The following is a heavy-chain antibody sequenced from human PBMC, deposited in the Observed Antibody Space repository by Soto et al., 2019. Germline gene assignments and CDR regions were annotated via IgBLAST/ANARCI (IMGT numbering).Heavy chain of an antibody. Sequence: PWGSLTLSFAASGFTFTNFAMSWVRQAPGKGLEWVSTIGGGDGTTYYADSVKGRFTISRDNSNNALYLQMNSLRAGDTAVYFCAKGTLVTPPVTGAFDXWGQGTMVTVS. CDR2: IGGGDGTT. CDR1: GFTFTNFA. D-gene: IGHD2-8*02. V-gene: IGHV3-23*01. J-gene: IGHJ3*02. CDR3: AKGTLVTPPVTGAFDX.